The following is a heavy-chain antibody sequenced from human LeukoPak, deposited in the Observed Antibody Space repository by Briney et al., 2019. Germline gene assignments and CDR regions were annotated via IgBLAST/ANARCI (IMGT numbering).Heavy chain of an antibody. Sequence: SETLSLTCSVSGDSVSRSDSYWDWIRQPPGKGLEWIGTIYYSGRTYYGPSLKSRVTMSVDPSNNQFSLNLRSVTAADTALYYCARRRYYDGSGYLEWGQGTLLSVSS. CDR1: GDSVSRSDSY. D-gene: IGHD3-22*01. CDR2: IYYSGRT. V-gene: IGHV4-39*01. J-gene: IGHJ1*01. CDR3: ARRRYYDGSGYLE.